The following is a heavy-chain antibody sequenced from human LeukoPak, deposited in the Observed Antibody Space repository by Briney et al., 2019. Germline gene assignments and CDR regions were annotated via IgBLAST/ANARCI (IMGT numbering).Heavy chain of an antibody. CDR3: ARPQGYCSGGSCYPLDYYYYGMDV. J-gene: IGHJ6*02. CDR2: ISSSGSTI. CDR1: GFTFSSYG. D-gene: IGHD2-15*01. V-gene: IGHV3-48*03. Sequence: PGGSLRLSCAASGFTFSSYGMNWVRQAPGKGLEWVSYISSSGSTIYYADSVKGRFTISRDNAKNSLYLQMNSLRAEDTAVYYCARPQGYCSGGSCYPLDYYYYGMDVWGQGTTVTVSS.